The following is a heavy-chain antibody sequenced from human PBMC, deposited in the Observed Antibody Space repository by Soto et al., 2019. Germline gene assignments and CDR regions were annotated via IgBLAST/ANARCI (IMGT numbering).Heavy chain of an antibody. CDR3: ARRRTDCSSTSCYYYYGMDV. D-gene: IGHD2-2*01. Sequence: QVQLVQSGAEVKKPGSSVKVSCKASGGTFSNYAISWVRQAPGQGLEWMGGIIPIFGTANYAQKVQGRVTITADESTSTAYMELSSLSSEDTAVYYCARRRTDCSSTSCYYYYGMDVWGQGTTVTVSS. V-gene: IGHV1-69*01. CDR1: GGTFSNYA. J-gene: IGHJ6*02. CDR2: IIPIFGTA.